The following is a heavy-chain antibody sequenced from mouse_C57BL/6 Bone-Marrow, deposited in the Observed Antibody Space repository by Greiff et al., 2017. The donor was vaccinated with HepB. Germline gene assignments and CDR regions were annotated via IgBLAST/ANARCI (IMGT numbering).Heavy chain of an antibody. Sequence: DVHLVESGGGLVQPGGSLKLSCAASGFTFSDYGMAWVRQAPRKGPEWVAFISNLAYSIYYADTVTGRFTISRENAKNTLYLEMSSLRSEDTAMYYCARQGHYYDYDCAMDYWGQGTSVTVSS. CDR1: GFTFSDYG. D-gene: IGHD2-4*01. CDR2: ISNLAYSI. V-gene: IGHV5-15*01. CDR3: ARQGHYYDYDCAMDY. J-gene: IGHJ4*01.